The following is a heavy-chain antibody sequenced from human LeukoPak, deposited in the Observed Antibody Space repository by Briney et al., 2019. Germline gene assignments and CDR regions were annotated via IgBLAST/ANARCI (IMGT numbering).Heavy chain of an antibody. CDR1: GGSISSGGYS. D-gene: IGHD2-2*01. J-gene: IGHJ5*02. CDR3: AKGISRSWFDP. V-gene: IGHV4-30-2*01. Sequence: TLSLTCAVSGGSISSGGYSWSWIRQPPGKGLEWIGYIYHSGSTYYNPSLKSRVTISVDRSKNQFSLKLSSVTAADTAVYYCAKGISRSWFDPWGQGTLVTVSS. CDR2: IYHSGST.